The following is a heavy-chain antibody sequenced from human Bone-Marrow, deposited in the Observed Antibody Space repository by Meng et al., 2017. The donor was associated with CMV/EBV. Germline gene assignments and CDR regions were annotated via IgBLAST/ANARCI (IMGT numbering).Heavy chain of an antibody. V-gene: IGHV3-15*01. J-gene: IGHJ5*02. CDR1: GFTFGDHY. D-gene: IGHD3-10*01. Sequence: LRLSCAASGFTFGDHYMDWGRQAPGKGLEWVDHIKSKTDIGTTDYAAPVRGRFTISRDDSKNTLYLQMNSLKTEDTAVYYCTTSLRRPWGQGTLVTVSS. CDR3: TTSLRRP. CDR2: IKSKTDIGTT.